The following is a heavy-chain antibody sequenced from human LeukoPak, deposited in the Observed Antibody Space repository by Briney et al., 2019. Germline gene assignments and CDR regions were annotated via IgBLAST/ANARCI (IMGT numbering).Heavy chain of an antibody. CDR1: GFILSDYY. V-gene: IGHV3-11*04. D-gene: IGHD3-3*01. CDR2: IGSSGNTI. J-gene: IGHJ3*02. CDR3: ATRSGYDAFDI. Sequence: GGSLRLSCAASGFILSDYYMSWIRQAPGKGLEWVSYIGSSGNTIYYADSVKGRFTISRDNAKNSLYLQMNSLRAEDTAVYYCATRSGYDAFDIWGQGTMVTVSS.